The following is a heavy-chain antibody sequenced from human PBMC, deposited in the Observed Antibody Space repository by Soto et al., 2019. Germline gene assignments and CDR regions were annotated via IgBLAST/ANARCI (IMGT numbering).Heavy chain of an antibody. V-gene: IGHV3-23*01. J-gene: IGHJ4*02. CDR1: GFTFNNYA. D-gene: IGHD1-26*01. CDR3: VNFKSFTSWDSDY. Sequence: GGSLRLSCAASGFTFNNYAMSWVRQAPGKGLEWVSAISDKTYYADSVKGRFTISRDSSKNTLFLQVSSLRAEDTAVYYCVNFKSFTSWDSDYWGQGTLVTVSS. CDR2: ISDKT.